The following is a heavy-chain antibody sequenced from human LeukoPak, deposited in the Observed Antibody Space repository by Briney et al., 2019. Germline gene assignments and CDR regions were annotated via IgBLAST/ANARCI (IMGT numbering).Heavy chain of an antibody. D-gene: IGHD3-10*01. J-gene: IGHJ6*02. CDR1: GSSINGYY. CDR2: IYYSGST. V-gene: IGHV4-59*01. Sequence: SETLSLTCSVSGSSINGYYWTWIRQPPGKGLEWIGYIYYSGSTNYNPSLKSRVIISADTSKNQFSLKLSSVTAADTAVYYCARDTRINMVRGIISNGMDVWGQGTTVIVSS. CDR3: ARDTRINMVRGIISNGMDV.